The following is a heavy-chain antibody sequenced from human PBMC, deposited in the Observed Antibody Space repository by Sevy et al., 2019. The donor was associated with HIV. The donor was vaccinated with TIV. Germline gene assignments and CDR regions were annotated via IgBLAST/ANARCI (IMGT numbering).Heavy chain of an antibody. V-gene: IGHV3-30-3*01. CDR2: ISSDGDNT. Sequence: GGSLRLSCAASGFTFNDYALHWVRQAPGKGLEWVGIISSDGDNTYYADTVKGRFTISRYNSKNTVYLQMNRLRAEDTAFYYCVREGAPYRNIRYCSGNNCFYNWFDPWGQGTLVTVSS. CDR3: VREGAPYRNIRYCSGNNCFYNWFDP. D-gene: IGHD2-15*01. J-gene: IGHJ5*02. CDR1: GFTFNDYA.